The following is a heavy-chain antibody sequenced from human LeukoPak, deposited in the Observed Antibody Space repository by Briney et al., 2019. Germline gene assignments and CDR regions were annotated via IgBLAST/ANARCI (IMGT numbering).Heavy chain of an antibody. V-gene: IGHV4-4*07. CDR2: INPSGNT. J-gene: IGHJ4*02. CDR3: ARDYSNGWFDY. CDR1: GGSISGYY. Sequence: SETLSLTCTVSGGSISGYYWAWIRQPAGKGLEWIGRINPSGNTNYNPSLKSRVTMSVDTSKNQFSLKLSSVTAADTAVYYCARDYSNGWFDYWGQGTLVTVSS. D-gene: IGHD5-18*01.